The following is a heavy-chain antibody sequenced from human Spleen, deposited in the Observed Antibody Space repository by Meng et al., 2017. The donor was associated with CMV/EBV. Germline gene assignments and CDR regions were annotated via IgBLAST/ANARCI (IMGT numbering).Heavy chain of an antibody. J-gene: IGHJ4*02. CDR3: AKDLGSQTTLPGIDY. CDR2: TRYDGIYK. D-gene: IGHD4-11*01. Sequence: GGSLRLSCAASGFNFSSYGMHWVRQAPGKGLEWVAFTRYDGIYKYYADSVKGRFTISRDNSKDTLYVQMYSLRAEDTAVYYCAKDLGSQTTLPGIDYWGQGTLVTVSS. CDR1: GFNFSSYG. V-gene: IGHV3-30*02.